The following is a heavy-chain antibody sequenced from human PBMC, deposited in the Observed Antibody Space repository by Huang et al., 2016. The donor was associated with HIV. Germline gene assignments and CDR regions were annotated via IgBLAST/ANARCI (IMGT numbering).Heavy chain of an antibody. CDR1: GYTFSNYW. V-gene: IGHV5-51*03. Sequence: EVQLEQSGAEVKKPGESLKISCKASGYTFSNYWIGWVRQLPGKGLEWMGFVYPVHSDTGYGPSFYGRVTVSVDKSIATAYLQWSSLRPSDTARYYCATTDASLATSFDHWGRGTMLTVSS. CDR2: VYPVHSDT. CDR3: ATTDASLATSFDH. J-gene: IGHJ4*02.